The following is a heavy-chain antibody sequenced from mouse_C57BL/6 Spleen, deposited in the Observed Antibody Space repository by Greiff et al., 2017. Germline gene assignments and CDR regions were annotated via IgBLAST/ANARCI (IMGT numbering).Heavy chain of an antibody. V-gene: IGHV1-61*01. CDR3: ARGKGYYEH. J-gene: IGHJ2*01. CDR1: GYTFTSYW. D-gene: IGHD2-3*01. Sequence: VQLQQSGAELVRPGSSVTLSCKASGYTFTSYWRDWVKQRPGQGLEWIGNIYPSDSETHYNQKFKDKATLTVDKSSSTAYMQLSSLTSEDSAVYYCARGKGYYEHWGQGTTLTVSS. CDR2: IYPSDSET.